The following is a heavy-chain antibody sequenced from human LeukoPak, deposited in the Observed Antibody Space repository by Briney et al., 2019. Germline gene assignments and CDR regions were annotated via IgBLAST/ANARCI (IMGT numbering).Heavy chain of an antibody. J-gene: IGHJ3*02. D-gene: IGHD3-22*01. CDR1: GFTFSSYS. Sequence: GGSLRLSCAASGFTFSSYSMTWVRQAPAKGLDWVSAISGRGGNTYYADSVKGRFTISRDNSKNTLYLQMNSLRAEDTAVYFCARGDDSSGYDAFDIWGQGTMVTVSS. CDR2: ISGRGGNT. V-gene: IGHV3-23*01. CDR3: ARGDDSSGYDAFDI.